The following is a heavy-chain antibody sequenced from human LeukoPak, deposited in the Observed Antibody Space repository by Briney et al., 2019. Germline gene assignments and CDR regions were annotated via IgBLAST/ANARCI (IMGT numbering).Heavy chain of an antibody. CDR3: ARAPYDYVWGSYRPHFDY. Sequence: SETLSLTCTVSGGSISSYYWSWIRQPPGKGLEWIGYIYYSGSTNYNPSLKSRVTISVDTSKNQFSLKLSSVTAADTAVYYCARAPYDYVWGSYRPHFDYWGQGTLVTVSS. CDR2: IYYSGST. CDR1: GGSISSYY. D-gene: IGHD3-16*02. J-gene: IGHJ4*02. V-gene: IGHV4-59*12.